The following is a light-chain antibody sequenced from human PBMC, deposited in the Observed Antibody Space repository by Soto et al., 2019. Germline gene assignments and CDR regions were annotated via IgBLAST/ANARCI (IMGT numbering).Light chain of an antibody. CDR3: LQHSTYPMT. CDR2: AAS. Sequence: DIQMAQFPSSLSASLGDRVTITCRASQGIRNDLGWYQQKPGKAPKRLIYAASSLQSGVPARFSGSGSGTEFTLAISSLQPEDSATFYCLQHSTYPMTFGQGTKVEIK. V-gene: IGKV1-17*01. J-gene: IGKJ1*01. CDR1: QGIRND.